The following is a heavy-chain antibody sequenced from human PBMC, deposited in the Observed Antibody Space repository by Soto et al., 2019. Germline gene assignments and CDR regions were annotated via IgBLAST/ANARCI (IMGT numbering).Heavy chain of an antibody. V-gene: IGHV3-43*01. CDR2: ISWDGGST. CDR1: GFTFDDYT. J-gene: IGHJ4*02. Sequence: GGSLRLSCAASGFTFDDYTMHWGRQAPGKGLEWVSLISWDGGSTYYADSLKGRFTISRDNSKNSLYLHMNSLRTEDTAFYYCAKDIGGQNSYFDYWGQGTLVTVSS. CDR3: AKDIGGQNSYFDY.